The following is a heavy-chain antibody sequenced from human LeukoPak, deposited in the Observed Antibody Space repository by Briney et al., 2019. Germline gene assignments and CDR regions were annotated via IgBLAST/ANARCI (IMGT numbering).Heavy chain of an antibody. D-gene: IGHD1-26*01. CDR1: GGSISPYF. CDR2: IYYSGST. Sequence: PSETLSLTCTVSGGSISPYFWSWIRQPPGKGLEYIGYIYYSGSTNYNPSLKSRVTISVDTSKNQFSLKLSSVTAADTAVYYCARGKWDLESGEAFDIWGQGTMVTVSS. V-gene: IGHV4-59*01. J-gene: IGHJ3*02. CDR3: ARGKWDLESGEAFDI.